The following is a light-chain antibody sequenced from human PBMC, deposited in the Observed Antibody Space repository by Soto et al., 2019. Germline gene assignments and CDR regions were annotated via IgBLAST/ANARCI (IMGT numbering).Light chain of an antibody. J-gene: IGKJ5*01. CDR3: QLFGSSRIP. CDR2: GAS. V-gene: IGKV3-20*01. CDR1: QSVSSGH. Sequence: EIVLTQSPGTLSLSPGERATLSCRASQSVSSGHLAWYQQKPGQAPRLLIYGASNRTTGIPDRFSGSGSGTDFTLTITTLEPPAFEVYYCQLFGSSRIPFGQAARLAIK.